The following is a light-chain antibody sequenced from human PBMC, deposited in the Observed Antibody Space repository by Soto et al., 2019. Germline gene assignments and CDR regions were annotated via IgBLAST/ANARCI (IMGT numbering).Light chain of an antibody. V-gene: IGKV3-20*01. CDR2: GAS. CDR3: QQYGSSYWT. J-gene: IGKJ1*01. Sequence: DIVLTQYQGSLSLSPGERATLSCRSGQSVPRTYLAWYQQKPGQTPSLLIYGASTRATGIPDRFSGSGSGTDFTLTISRLEPEDFGVYYCQQYGSSYWTFGQGTKVDIK. CDR1: QSVPRTY.